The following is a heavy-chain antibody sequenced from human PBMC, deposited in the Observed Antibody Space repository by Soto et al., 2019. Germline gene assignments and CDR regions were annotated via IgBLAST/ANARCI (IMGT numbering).Heavy chain of an antibody. CDR1: GGTFSSYA. CDR2: IIPIFGTA. J-gene: IGHJ6*02. V-gene: IGHV1-69*06. CDR3: ASSVAAAAYYYGMDA. Sequence: SGKVSCKASGGTFSSYAISWVRQAPGQGLEWMGGIIPIFGTANYAQKFQGRVTITADKSTSTAYMELSSLRSEDTAVYYCASSVAAAAYYYGMDAWGQGATVTVSS. D-gene: IGHD6-13*01.